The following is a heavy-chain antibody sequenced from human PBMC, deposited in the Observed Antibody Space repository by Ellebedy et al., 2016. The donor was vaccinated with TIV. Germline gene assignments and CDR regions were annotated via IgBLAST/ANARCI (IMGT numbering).Heavy chain of an antibody. J-gene: IGHJ4*02. V-gene: IGHV5-51*01. Sequence: GESLKISCKASGYIFTSQWIGWVRQMPGKGLEWMGIFYPGDSDTRYRPSFQGQVTISVDKSISTAYLQWSSLKASDTAMYYCARRRQGFGESFEYWGQGTLVTVSS. D-gene: IGHD3-10*01. CDR3: ARRRQGFGESFEY. CDR1: GYIFTSQW. CDR2: FYPGDSDT.